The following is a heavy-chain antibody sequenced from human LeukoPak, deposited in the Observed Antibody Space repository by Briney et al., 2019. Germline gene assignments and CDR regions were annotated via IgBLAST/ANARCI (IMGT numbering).Heavy chain of an antibody. V-gene: IGHV4-59*01. CDR1: GGSIRSYY. CDR2: IYYSGST. D-gene: IGHD2-15*01. J-gene: IGHJ6*02. CDR3: ARQVGGYYYYGMDV. Sequence: SETLSLTCTVSGGSIRSYYWSWIRQPPGKGLEWIGYIYYSGSTNYNPSLKSRVTISVDTSKNQFSLKLSSVTAADTAVYYCARQVGGYYYYGMDVWGQGTTVTVSS.